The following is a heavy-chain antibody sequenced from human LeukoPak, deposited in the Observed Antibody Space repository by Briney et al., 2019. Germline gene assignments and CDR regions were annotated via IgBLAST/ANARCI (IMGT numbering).Heavy chain of an antibody. CDR3: ARGGRGSSWFDN. D-gene: IGHD6-13*01. J-gene: IGHJ4*02. CDR1: GFTVNNNY. V-gene: IGHV3-53*01. Sequence: GGSLRLSCAASGFTVNNNYMSWVRQAPGKGLEWVSVILSGGNTYYADSVKGRFTISRDNSKNTLYLQMSSLRAEDTAVYYCARGGRGSSWFDNWGQGTLVTVSS. CDR2: ILSGGNT.